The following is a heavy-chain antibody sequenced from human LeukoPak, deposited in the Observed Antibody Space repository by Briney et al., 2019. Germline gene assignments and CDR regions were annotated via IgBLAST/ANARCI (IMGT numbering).Heavy chain of an antibody. CDR2: IYYSGST. Sequence: SETLSLTCTVCGGSTRSYYWSWIRQPPGKGLEGIRYIYYSGSTNHNTSLKSRVTLSVDTSKNQCSLKLRSVPAADPAVYYCARALVGTYSSGWYGPPNYYYYYMDVWGKGTTVTISS. CDR1: GGSTRSYY. CDR3: ARALVGTYSSGWYGPPNYYYYYMDV. V-gene: IGHV4-59*01. J-gene: IGHJ6*03. D-gene: IGHD6-19*01.